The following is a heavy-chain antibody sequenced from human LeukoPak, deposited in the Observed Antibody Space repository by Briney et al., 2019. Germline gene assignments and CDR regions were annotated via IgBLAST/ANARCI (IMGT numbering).Heavy chain of an antibody. CDR3: AIVSSSLKGDDAFDI. J-gene: IGHJ3*02. Sequence: ASVKVSCKASGGTFSSYAISWVRQATGQGLEWMGWMNPNSGNTGYAQKFQGRVTITRNTSISTAYMELSSLRSEDTAVYYCAIVSSSLKGDDAFDIWGQGTMVTVSS. CDR2: MNPNSGNT. V-gene: IGHV1-8*03. D-gene: IGHD6-6*01. CDR1: GGTFSSYA.